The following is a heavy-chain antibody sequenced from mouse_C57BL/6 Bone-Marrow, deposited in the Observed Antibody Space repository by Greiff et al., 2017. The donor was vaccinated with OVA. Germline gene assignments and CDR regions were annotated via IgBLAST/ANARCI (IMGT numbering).Heavy chain of an antibody. CDR2: IGWDEDK. J-gene: IGHJ2*01. D-gene: IGHD2-5*01. CDR1: GFSLSTFGMG. CDR3: ARIDYSKGFDY. V-gene: IGHV8-8*01. Sequence: QVQLKESGPGILQPSQTLSLTCSFSGFSLSTFGMGVGWIRQPSGKGLEWLAHIGWDEDKDYNPALKGGLTISMNTSKNQVFLMIANVDTAYTATYYCARIDYSKGFDYWGQGTTLTVSS.